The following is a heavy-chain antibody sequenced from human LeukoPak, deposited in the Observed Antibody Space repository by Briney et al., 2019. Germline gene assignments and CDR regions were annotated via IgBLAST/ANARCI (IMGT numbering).Heavy chain of an antibody. CDR2: IYSGGTT. CDR1: GFTVSTSY. V-gene: IGHV3-53*01. CDR3: AREATYSSGWYYFDY. J-gene: IGHJ4*02. Sequence: GASLRLSCAASGFTVSTSYMSWVRQAPGQGLEWVSVIYSGGTTYYADSVEDGFTISRDNSKNTLYLQMNSLRAEDTAVYYCAREATYSSGWYYFDYWGQGTLVTVSS. D-gene: IGHD6-19*01.